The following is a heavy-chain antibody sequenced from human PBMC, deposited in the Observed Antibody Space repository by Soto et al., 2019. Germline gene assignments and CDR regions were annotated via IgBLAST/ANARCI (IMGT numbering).Heavy chain of an antibody. Sequence: ASVKVSCTVSGYTLTELSMHWVRQAPGKGLEWMGGFDPEDGETIYAQKFQGRVTMTEDTSTDTAYMELSSLRSEDTAVYYCATEANAVAAREDYYFDYWGQGTLVTVSS. CDR2: FDPEDGET. D-gene: IGHD1-1*01. V-gene: IGHV1-24*01. CDR3: ATEANAVAAREDYYFDY. CDR1: GYTLTELS. J-gene: IGHJ4*02.